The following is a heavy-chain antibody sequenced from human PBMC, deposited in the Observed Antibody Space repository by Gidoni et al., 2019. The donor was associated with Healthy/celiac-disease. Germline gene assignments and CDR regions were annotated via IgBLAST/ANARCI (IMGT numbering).Heavy chain of an antibody. CDR1: GYTFTSYG. CDR2: ISAYNGNK. J-gene: IGHJ5*02. CDR3: ARDYRSRWFDP. V-gene: IGHV1-18*01. D-gene: IGHD1-26*01. Sequence: QVPLVHSGAEVKKPGASVTFSCKASGYTFTSYGISWVRQAPGQGLEWMGWISAYNGNKNDAQKLQGRVTMTTDTSTSTAYMELRSLRSDDTAVYYCARDYRSRWFDPGGQGTLVTVSS.